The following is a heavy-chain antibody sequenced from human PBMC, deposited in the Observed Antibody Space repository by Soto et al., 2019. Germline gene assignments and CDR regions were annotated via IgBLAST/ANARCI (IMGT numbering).Heavy chain of an antibody. CDR2: IIPIVRTA. CDR3: TSDVVDDYGDYYYYGMQV. D-gene: IGHD4-17*01. Sequence: SVKVSCRVSVRTFSIYAISWVRQAPGQRVEWMGVIIPIVRTANYAPKFQGRVTFTADESTGTALRGMSILRSEDTAVYYRTSDVVDDYGDYYYYGMQVWGQGTTVTVFS. V-gene: IGHV1-69*13. J-gene: IGHJ6*02. CDR1: VRTFSIYA.